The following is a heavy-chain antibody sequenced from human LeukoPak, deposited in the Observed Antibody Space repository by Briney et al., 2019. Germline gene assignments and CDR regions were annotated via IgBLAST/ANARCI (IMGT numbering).Heavy chain of an antibody. CDR1: GYTFTSYG. D-gene: IGHD5-24*01. CDR2: ISAYNGNT. J-gene: IGHJ6*02. CDR3: AREDVEMATGGLYYYYGMDV. Sequence: ASVKVSCKASGYTFTSYGISWVRRAPGQGLEWMGWISAYNGNTNYAQKLQGKVTMTTDTSTSTAYMELRSLRSDDTAVYYCAREDVEMATGGLYYYYGMDVWGQGTTVTVSS. V-gene: IGHV1-18*01.